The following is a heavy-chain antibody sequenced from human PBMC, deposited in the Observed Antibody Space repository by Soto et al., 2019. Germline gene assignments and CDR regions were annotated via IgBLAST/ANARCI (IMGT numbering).Heavy chain of an antibody. CDR1: GYTFTSYA. J-gene: IGHJ6*02. Sequence: ASVKVSCKASGYTFTSYAMHWVRQAPGQRLEWMGWINAGNGNTKYSQKFQGRVTITRDTSASTAYMELSSLRSEDTAVYYCASSESYDFWSGYHTYYGMDVWGQGTTVTVSS. D-gene: IGHD3-3*01. CDR2: INAGNGNT. CDR3: ASSESYDFWSGYHTYYGMDV. V-gene: IGHV1-3*01.